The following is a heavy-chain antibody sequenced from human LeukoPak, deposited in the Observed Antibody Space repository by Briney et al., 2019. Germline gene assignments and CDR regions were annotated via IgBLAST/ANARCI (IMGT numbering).Heavy chain of an antibody. V-gene: IGHV3-23*01. J-gene: IGHJ4*02. CDR3: AKDPEDYVLVSPDY. D-gene: IGHD3-16*01. CDR1: GFTFSSYA. CDR2: ISGRGGST. Sequence: GGSLRLSCAASGFTFSSYAMSWVRQARGKGLEWVSAISGRGGSTYYADSVKDRFTIARDNYKNTLYLQMNSLRAEDTAVYYCAKDPEDYVLVSPDYWGQGTLVTVSS.